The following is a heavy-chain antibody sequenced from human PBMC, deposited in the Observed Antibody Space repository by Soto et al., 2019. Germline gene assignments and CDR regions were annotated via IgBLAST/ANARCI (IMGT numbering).Heavy chain of an antibody. D-gene: IGHD7-27*01. CDR3: AKDGVVEATGDGY. CDR2: ISGSGGST. CDR1: GFTFSSYA. Sequence: GGSLRLSCAASGFTFSSYAMSWVRQAPGKGLEWVSAISGSGGSTSYADSEKGRFTISRDNSKNTLYLQMNSLRAEDTAVYYCAKDGVVEATGDGYWGQGTLVTVSS. J-gene: IGHJ4*02. V-gene: IGHV3-23*01.